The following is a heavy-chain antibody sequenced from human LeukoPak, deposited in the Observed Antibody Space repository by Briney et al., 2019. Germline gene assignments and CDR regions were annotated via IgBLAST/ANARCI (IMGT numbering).Heavy chain of an antibody. D-gene: IGHD3-22*01. V-gene: IGHV4-34*01. CDR1: GGSFSGYY. J-gene: IGHJ2*01. Sequence: PSETLSLTCAVYGGSFSGYYWSWIRQPPGKGLEWIGEINHNGSTNYNPSLKSRVTISVDTSKNQFSLKLSSVTAADTAVYYCAGVYYLPRYFDLWGRGTLVTVSS. CDR3: AGVYYLPRYFDL. CDR2: INHNGST.